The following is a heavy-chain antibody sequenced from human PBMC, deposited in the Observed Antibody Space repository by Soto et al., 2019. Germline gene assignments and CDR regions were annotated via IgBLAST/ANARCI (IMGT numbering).Heavy chain of an antibody. CDR2: IKTKTDGGTT. CDR3: SRSSRFDP. J-gene: IGHJ5*02. CDR1: SVRNAW. Sequence: SVRNAWMSWVRQAPGKGLEWVGRIKTKTDGGTTDYAAPVKGRFIISRDDSKTTLNLQMNSLKIEDTAVYYCSRSSRFDPWGQGTLVTVSS. V-gene: IGHV3-15*01.